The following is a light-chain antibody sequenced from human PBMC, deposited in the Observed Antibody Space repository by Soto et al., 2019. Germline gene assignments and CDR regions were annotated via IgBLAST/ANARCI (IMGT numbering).Light chain of an antibody. J-gene: IGKJ1*01. V-gene: IGKV1-5*01. CDR3: QQYNSYSCT. CDR1: QSISSW. Sequence: SPSAVFVSVADRLAITCRACQSISSWLAWYQQKPGKAPKLLIYDASSLESGVPSRFSGSGSGTEFTLTISSLQPDDFATYYCQQYNSYSCTFGQGTKVDIK. CDR2: DAS.